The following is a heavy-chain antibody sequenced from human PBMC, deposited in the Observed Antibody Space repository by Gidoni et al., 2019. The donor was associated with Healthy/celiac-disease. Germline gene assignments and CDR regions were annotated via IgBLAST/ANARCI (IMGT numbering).Heavy chain of an antibody. CDR1: GGTFSSYA. CDR3: AKQAYDSSGYYYYFDY. CDR2: IIPIFGIA. Sequence: QVQLVQSGAEVKKPGSSVKVSCKASGGTFSSYAISWVRQAPGQGLGWMGGIIPIFGIANYAQKFQGRVTITADKSTSTAYMELSSLRSEDTAVYYCAKQAYDSSGYYYYFDYWGQGTLVTVSS. V-gene: IGHV1-69*17. J-gene: IGHJ4*02. D-gene: IGHD3-22*01.